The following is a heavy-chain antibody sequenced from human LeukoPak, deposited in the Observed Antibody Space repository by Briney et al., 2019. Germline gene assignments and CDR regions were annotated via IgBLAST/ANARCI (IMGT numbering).Heavy chain of an antibody. CDR2: INPNSGGT. J-gene: IGHJ4*02. D-gene: IGHD6-19*01. CDR3: ARVRSPIAVAGTRFDY. CDR1: GYTFTGYY. V-gene: IGHV1-2*06. Sequence: ASVKVSCKASGYTFTGYYMHWVRQAPGQGLEWMGRINPNSGGTNYAQKFQGRVTMTRDTSIGTAYMELSRLRSDDTAVYYCARVRSPIAVAGTRFDYWGQGTLVTVSS.